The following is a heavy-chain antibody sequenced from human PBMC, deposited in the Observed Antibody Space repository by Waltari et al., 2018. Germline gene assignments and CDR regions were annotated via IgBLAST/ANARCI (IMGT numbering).Heavy chain of an antibody. Sequence: QVQLVESGGGVVQPGRSLRLSCAASGFTFSSYGMHWVRQAPGKGLEWVAVIWYDGSNKYYADSVKGRFTISRDNSKNTLYLQMNSLRAEDTAVYYCASGTVTTSYGMDVWGQGTTVTVSS. CDR1: GFTFSSYG. D-gene: IGHD4-4*01. CDR2: IWYDGSNK. V-gene: IGHV3-33*01. J-gene: IGHJ6*02. CDR3: ASGTVTTSYGMDV.